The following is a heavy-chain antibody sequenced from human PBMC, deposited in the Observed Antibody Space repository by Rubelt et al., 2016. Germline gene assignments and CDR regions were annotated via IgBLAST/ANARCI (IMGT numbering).Heavy chain of an antibody. D-gene: IGHD2-2*01. CDR2: INHSGST. CDR3: ARWGYCSSTSCYRAFDI. Sequence: QVQLQQWGAGLLKPSETLSLTCAVYGGSFSGYYWSWIRQPPGKGLEWIGEINHSGSTNYNPSLKGRVTISVDTSKNQFSLKLSSVTAADTAVYYCARWGYCSSTSCYRAFDIWGQGTMVTVSS. V-gene: IGHV4-34*01. J-gene: IGHJ3*02. CDR1: GGSFSGYY.